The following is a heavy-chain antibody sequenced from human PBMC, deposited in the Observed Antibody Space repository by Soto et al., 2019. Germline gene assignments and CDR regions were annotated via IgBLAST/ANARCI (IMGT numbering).Heavy chain of an antibody. J-gene: IGHJ1*01. V-gene: IGHV1-24*01. CDR3: ATPFLYYDSSGPRGFQH. Sequence: GASVKVSCKVSGYTLTELSMHWVRQAPGKGLEWMGGFDPEDGETICAQKFQGRVTMTEDTSTDTAYMELSSLRSEDTAVYYCATPFLYYDSSGPRGFQHWGQGTLVTVSS. CDR2: FDPEDGET. CDR1: GYTLTELS. D-gene: IGHD3-22*01.